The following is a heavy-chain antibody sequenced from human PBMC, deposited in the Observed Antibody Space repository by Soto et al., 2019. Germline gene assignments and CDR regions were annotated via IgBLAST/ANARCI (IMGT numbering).Heavy chain of an antibody. CDR1: GGSISSYH. CDR3: VRTMPSLSWPTAALY. V-gene: IGHV4-4*08. J-gene: IGHJ4*02. D-gene: IGHD6-13*01. CDR2: LSSSGSN. Sequence: SLTCTVSGGSISSYHWGWIRQPPGKGLEWVGFLSSSGSNTFNPSLKSRVNMSVDTSKNQFSLKLRSMTATDTAMYYCVRTMPSLSWPTAALYWGQGTLVTVSS.